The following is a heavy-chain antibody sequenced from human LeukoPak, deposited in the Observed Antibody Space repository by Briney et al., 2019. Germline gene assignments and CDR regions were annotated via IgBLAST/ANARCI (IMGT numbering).Heavy chain of an antibody. D-gene: IGHD2/OR15-2a*01. J-gene: IGHJ4*02. CDR3: MSNYLQGGYYFNS. Sequence: SETLSLTCTVSGGSISSASYYWGWIRQPPGKGLEWIGNIYYSGNTYYSPSLKSRITISVDTSKNQFSLKVNSVTAADTAVYYCMSNYLQGGYYFNSWGQGTLVTVSS. CDR1: GGSISSASYY. CDR2: IYYSGNT. V-gene: IGHV4-39*07.